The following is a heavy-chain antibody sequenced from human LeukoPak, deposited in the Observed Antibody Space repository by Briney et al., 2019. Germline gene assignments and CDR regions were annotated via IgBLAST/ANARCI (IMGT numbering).Heavy chain of an antibody. CDR2: IKEDGSQI. D-gene: IGHD1/OR15-1a*01. CDR1: GFTFSSYA. J-gene: IGHJ4*02. V-gene: IGHV3-7*01. Sequence: GGSLRLSCAASGFTFSSYAMSWVRQAPGKGLEWVANIKEDGSQINHVDSVKGRFTISRDNAKNSLYLQMNSLRVEDTAVYYCAKHKIAWRTFDCWGQGTLVTVSS. CDR3: AKHKIAWRTFDC.